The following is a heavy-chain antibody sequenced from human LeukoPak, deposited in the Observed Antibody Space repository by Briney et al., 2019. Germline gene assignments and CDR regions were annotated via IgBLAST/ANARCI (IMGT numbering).Heavy chain of an antibody. V-gene: IGHV4-59*01. D-gene: IGHD4-17*01. J-gene: IGHJ5*02. CDR2: INYSGST. CDR3: AREPSTGNWFDP. Sequence: SETLTLTCTASGGTISSYYWSWIRQPPGKGLEWIGYINYSGSTNYNPSLKSRVTISVNTSKNQLSLKQRSVTAADTAVYYCAREPSTGNWFDPWGQGTLVTVSS. CDR1: GGTISSYY.